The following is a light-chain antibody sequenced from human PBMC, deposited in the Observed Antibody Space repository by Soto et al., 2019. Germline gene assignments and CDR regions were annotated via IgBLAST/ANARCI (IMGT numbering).Light chain of an antibody. J-gene: IGKJ1*01. CDR3: QHYSTVWS. Sequence: IQMTQSPSTLSASVGDRVTITCRASQSISSGLAWYQQKPGKAPKLLIYDASTLESGVPSRFSGSGSGTEFTLTISSLQPDDFATYCCQHYSTVWSFGQGTKVDIK. CDR2: DAS. CDR1: QSISSG. V-gene: IGKV1-5*01.